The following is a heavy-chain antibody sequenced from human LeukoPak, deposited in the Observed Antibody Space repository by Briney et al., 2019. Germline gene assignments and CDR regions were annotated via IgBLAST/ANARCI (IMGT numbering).Heavy chain of an antibody. CDR3: ARTPNYYDSSGRKFAYDI. V-gene: IGHV4-34*01. D-gene: IGHD3-22*01. J-gene: IGHJ3*02. CDR1: GGSFSAYY. CDR2: INHSGST. Sequence: PSETLSLTCAVYGGSFSAYYWTWIRQSPGKGLEWIGEINHSGSTNSNPSLKSRATISVDPSKNQFSLNLTSVTAADTAVYFCARTPNYYDSSGRKFAYDIWGQGTKVIVSS.